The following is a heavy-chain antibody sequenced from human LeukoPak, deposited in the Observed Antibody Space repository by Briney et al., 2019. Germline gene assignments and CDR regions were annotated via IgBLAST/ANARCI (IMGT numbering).Heavy chain of an antibody. V-gene: IGHV7-4-1*02. Sequence: ASVKVSCKASGYTFTGYYMHWVRQAPGQGLEWMGWINTNTGNPTYAQGFTGRFVFSLDTSVSTAYLQISSLKAEDTAVYYCARVNWPEPYYYGMDVWGQGTTVTVSS. CDR1: GYTFTGYY. J-gene: IGHJ6*02. D-gene: IGHD1-20*01. CDR2: INTNTGNP. CDR3: ARVNWPEPYYYGMDV.